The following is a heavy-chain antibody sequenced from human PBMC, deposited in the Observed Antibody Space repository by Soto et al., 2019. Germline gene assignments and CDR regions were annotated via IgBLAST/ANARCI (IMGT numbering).Heavy chain of an antibody. CDR1: GYTFTSYG. D-gene: IGHD6-13*01. CDR3: ARDRDTKLPPGIAAAGIGDY. V-gene: IGHV1-18*01. Sequence: QVQLVQSGAEVKKPGASVKVSCKASGYTFTSYGISWVRQAPGQGLEWMGWISAYNGNTNYAQKLQGRVTMTTDRSTSTAYMELRSLRSDDSAVYYRARDRDTKLPPGIAAAGIGDYWGQGTLVTVSS. CDR2: ISAYNGNT. J-gene: IGHJ4*02.